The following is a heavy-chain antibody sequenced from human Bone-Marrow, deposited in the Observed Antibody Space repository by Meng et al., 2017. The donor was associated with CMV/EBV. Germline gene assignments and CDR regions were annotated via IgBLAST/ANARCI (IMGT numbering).Heavy chain of an antibody. D-gene: IGHD6-13*01. CDR3: AIHLGDSPYHGLDV. CDR2: ISSSDDTT. V-gene: IGHV3-23*01. J-gene: IGHJ6*02. Sequence: GESLKISCAASGFTFSSYAMSWVRQAPGKGLEWVSVISSSDDTTYYADSVKGRFTITRDNSKSTLYLEMSSLRADDTAVYHCAIHLGDSPYHGLDVWGQGTTVTVSS. CDR1: GFTFSSYA.